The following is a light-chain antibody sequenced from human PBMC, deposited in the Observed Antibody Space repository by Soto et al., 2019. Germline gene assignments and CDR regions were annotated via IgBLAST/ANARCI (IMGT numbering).Light chain of an antibody. Sequence: QSALTQPRSVSGSPGQSVTISCTGTSSDVGAYIYVSWYQQYPAKAPKVMIHDVGRRPSGVPDRFSGSKSGNTASLTISGRQAEDAAVYFCCSYAGNKTVVFGGGTKLTVL. CDR1: SSDVGAYIY. J-gene: IGLJ3*02. CDR2: DVG. CDR3: CSYAGNKTVV. V-gene: IGLV2-11*01.